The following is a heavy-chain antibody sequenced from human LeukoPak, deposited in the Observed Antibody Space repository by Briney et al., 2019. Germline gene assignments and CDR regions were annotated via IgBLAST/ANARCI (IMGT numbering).Heavy chain of an antibody. CDR2: ISSNGGRT. J-gene: IGHJ3*02. Sequence: PGGSLRLSCAASGFTFSSYAFHWVRQAPGEGLEYVSAISSNGGRTYYANSVKGRFTISRDNSKNTLYLQMGRLRAEDMAVYYCARDFLVGATAFDIWGQGTMVTVSS. CDR3: ARDFLVGATAFDI. CDR1: GFTFSSYA. D-gene: IGHD1-26*01. V-gene: IGHV3-64*01.